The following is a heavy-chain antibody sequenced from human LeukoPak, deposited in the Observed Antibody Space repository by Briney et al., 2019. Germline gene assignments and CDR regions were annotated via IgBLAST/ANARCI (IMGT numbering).Heavy chain of an antibody. CDR1: GHSFINYW. J-gene: IGHJ4*02. CDR3: ARIAATWYGGS. Sequence: GESLKISCKGPGHSFINYWIAWVRQMPGKGLEWIGVIFPGDSHTRYSPSFQGQVTISADISIDTAYLQWSSLGASDTAMYYCARIAATWYGGSWGQGTLVFVSS. CDR2: IFPGDSHT. V-gene: IGHV5-51*01. D-gene: IGHD2-15*01.